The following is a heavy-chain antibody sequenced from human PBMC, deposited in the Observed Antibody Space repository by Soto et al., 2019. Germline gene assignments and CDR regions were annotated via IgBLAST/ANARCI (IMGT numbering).Heavy chain of an antibody. D-gene: IGHD3-22*01. V-gene: IGHV1-69*12. CDR1: GGTFSSYA. CDR3: ARNRGPSSGYYPYWFDP. J-gene: IGHJ5*02. Sequence: QVPLVQSGAEVKQPGSSVKVSCKASGGTFSSYAISWVRQAPGQGLEWMGEIIPIFGTANYAQKFQGRVTITADESTSTAYMELSSLRSEDTAVYYCARNRGPSSGYYPYWFDPWGQGTLVTVSS. CDR2: IIPIFGTA.